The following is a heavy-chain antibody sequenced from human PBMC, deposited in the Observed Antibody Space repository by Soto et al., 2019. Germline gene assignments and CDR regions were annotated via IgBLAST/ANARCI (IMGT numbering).Heavy chain of an antibody. J-gene: IGHJ5*02. CDR3: ATVFDP. CDR1: GFTLRSHR. CDR2: IDTDGGGT. Sequence: EVQLVESGGGLVQPGGSLRVSCAASGFTLRSHRIHWVRQAPGKGLEWVSRIDTDGGGTSYADSVKGRFTISTDNAKNTVYLQMNGLRAADTAVDYCATVFDPWGQGTLVTVSS. V-gene: IGHV3-74*01.